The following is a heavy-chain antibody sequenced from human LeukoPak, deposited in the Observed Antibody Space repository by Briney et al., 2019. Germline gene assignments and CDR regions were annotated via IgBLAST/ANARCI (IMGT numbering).Heavy chain of an antibody. D-gene: IGHD7-27*01. CDR2: IYYSGST. CDR1: GGSISSSSYY. CDR3: ARLEVSLNWGDAFDI. V-gene: IGHV4-39*01. J-gene: IGHJ3*02. Sequence: KTSETLSLTCTVSGGSISSSSYYWGWIRQPPGKGLEWIGSIYYSGSTYYNPSLKRRVTISVDTSKNQFSLKLSSVTAADTAVYYCARLEVSLNWGDAFDIWGQGTMVTVSS.